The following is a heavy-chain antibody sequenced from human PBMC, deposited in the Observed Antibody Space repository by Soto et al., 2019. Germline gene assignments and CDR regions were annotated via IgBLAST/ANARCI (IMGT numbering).Heavy chain of an antibody. V-gene: IGHV5-10-1*01. Sequence: GESLKISCKGSGYSFAGYWITWVRQKPGKGLEWMGRIDPSDSQTYYSPSFRGHVTISATKSITTVFLQWSSLRASDTAMYYCSRQIYDSDTGPNFQYYFDSWGQGTPVTVSS. J-gene: IGHJ4*02. CDR3: SRQIYDSDTGPNFQYYFDS. D-gene: IGHD3-22*01. CDR1: GYSFAGYW. CDR2: IDPSDSQT.